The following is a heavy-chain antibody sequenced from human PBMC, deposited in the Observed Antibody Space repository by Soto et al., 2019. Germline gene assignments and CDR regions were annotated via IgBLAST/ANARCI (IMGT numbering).Heavy chain of an antibody. CDR3: ATTTSAVTQPDYYYYYYMDV. Sequence: ASVKVSCKASGYTFTSYAMHWVRQAPGQRLEWMGWINAGNGNTKYSQKFQGRVTITRDTSASTAYMELSSLRSEDTAVYYCATTTSAVTQPDYYYYYYMDVWGKGTTVTVSS. J-gene: IGHJ6*03. D-gene: IGHD4-4*01. CDR2: INAGNGNT. CDR1: GYTFTSYA. V-gene: IGHV1-3*01.